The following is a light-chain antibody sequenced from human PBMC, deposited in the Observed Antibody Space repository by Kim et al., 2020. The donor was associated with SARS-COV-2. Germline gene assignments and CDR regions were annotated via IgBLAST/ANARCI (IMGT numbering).Light chain of an antibody. V-gene: IGLV2-11*02. CDR3: CSFAGMYTHV. Sequence: GQSVTNSCTGTGSDVGAYAYICWHQQHTGEAPKLVIYSGTERPSGVPDGFSGSKSGPTASLTISGLQADDEADYYCCSFAGMYTHVFGGGTQLTVL. CDR1: GSDVGAYAY. CDR2: SGT. J-gene: IGLJ3*02.